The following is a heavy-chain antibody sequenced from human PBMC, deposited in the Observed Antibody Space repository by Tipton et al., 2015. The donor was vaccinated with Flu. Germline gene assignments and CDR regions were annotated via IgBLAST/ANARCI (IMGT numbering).Heavy chain of an antibody. CDR3: ARGSGSGTFMIFDL. D-gene: IGHD3-10*01. CDR1: GGSISSSSYY. V-gene: IGHV4-39*07. CDR2: IYHSGST. Sequence: TLSLTCTVSGGSISSSSYYWGWIRQPPGKGLEWIGSIYHSGSTYYNPSLKSRVTISVDTAKNQFSLELSSVTAADSAVYYCARGSGSGTFMIFDLWGQGTLVTVSS. J-gene: IGHJ4*02.